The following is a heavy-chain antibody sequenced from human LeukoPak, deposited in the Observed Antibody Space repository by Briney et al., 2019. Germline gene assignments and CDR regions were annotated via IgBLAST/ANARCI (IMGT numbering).Heavy chain of an antibody. CDR2: IYDSGST. V-gene: IGHV4-59*12. Sequence: SETLSLTCAVSGGSINNYYWSWIRQPPGKGLEWIGYIYDSGSTNYNPSLKSRVTISVDTSKNQFSLKLSSVTAADTAVYYCARARRHPWELLRRPEYYFDYWGQGALVTVSS. D-gene: IGHD1-26*01. CDR3: ARARRHPWELLRRPEYYFDY. J-gene: IGHJ4*02. CDR1: GGSINNYY.